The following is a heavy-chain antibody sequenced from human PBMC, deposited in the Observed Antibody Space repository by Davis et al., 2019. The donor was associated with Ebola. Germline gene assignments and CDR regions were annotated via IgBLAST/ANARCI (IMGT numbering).Heavy chain of an antibody. Sequence: GESLKISCAASGFTFSGSAMHWVRQASGKGLEWVGRIRSKANSYATAYAASVKGRFTISRDDSKNTLYLQMNSLKTEDTAVYYCTTDARGLLWGQGTLVTVSS. CDR3: TTDARGLL. CDR2: IRSKANSYAT. V-gene: IGHV3-73*01. D-gene: IGHD2-2*01. CDR1: GFTFSGSA. J-gene: IGHJ4*02.